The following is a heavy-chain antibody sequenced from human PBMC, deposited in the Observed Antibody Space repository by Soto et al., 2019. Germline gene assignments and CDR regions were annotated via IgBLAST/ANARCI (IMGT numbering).Heavy chain of an antibody. CDR1: GGSIGTGGYY. D-gene: IGHD4-4*01. CDR2: IYYSGSA. CDR3: ALTTWEAWFDP. Sequence: QVQLQESGPGLVKASQTLSLTCTVSGGSIGTGGYYWSWIRQHPGKGLEWIGYIYYSGSAYYNPSLKSRVTISVDTSKNQFSLKLSSVTAADTPVYYCALTTWEAWFDPWGQGTLVTVSS. J-gene: IGHJ5*02. V-gene: IGHV4-31*03.